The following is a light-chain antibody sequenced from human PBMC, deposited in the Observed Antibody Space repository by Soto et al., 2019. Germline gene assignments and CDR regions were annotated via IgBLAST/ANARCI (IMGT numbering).Light chain of an antibody. CDR1: QGISNY. CDR3: QKYNCAPWT. J-gene: IGKJ1*01. CDR2: AAS. V-gene: IGKV1-27*01. Sequence: DIQLTQSQSSLSAYVGDGVTITCRASQGISNYLSWYQQKPGKVPKLLIYAASTLQSGVPCRFSGSGSGTDFTLTISSLQPEDVATYYCQKYNCAPWTFGQGTTVDIK.